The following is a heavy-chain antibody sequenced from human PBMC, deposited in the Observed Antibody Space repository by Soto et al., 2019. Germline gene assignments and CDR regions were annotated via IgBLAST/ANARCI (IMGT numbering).Heavy chain of an antibody. Sequence: PSETLSLTCTVSGDSISSGSYWGWIRQPPGEGPEWIASIYHGGTTFYNPSLKSRISISVDTSKNQFSLRLTSVTAADTATYYCARVHVMVVAGSTFDYWRRGTLVTVSS. J-gene: IGHJ4*03. CDR2: IYHGGTT. CDR3: ARVHVMVVAGSTFDY. D-gene: IGHD6-19*01. V-gene: IGHV4-38-2*02. CDR1: GDSISSGSY.